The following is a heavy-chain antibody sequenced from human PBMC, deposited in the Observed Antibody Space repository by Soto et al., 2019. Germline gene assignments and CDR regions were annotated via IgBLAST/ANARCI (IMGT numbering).Heavy chain of an antibody. CDR1: GYTFTSYT. CDR3: AREEYYYGSGAFFDY. J-gene: IGHJ4*02. V-gene: IGHV1-69*04. Sequence: QVQLVQSGAEVKKPGASVKVSCKASGYTFTSYTISWVRQAPGQGLEWMGRIIPILGIANYAQKFQGRVTITADKSTSTAYMELSSLRSEDTAVYYCAREEYYYGSGAFFDYWGQGTLVTVSS. CDR2: IIPILGIA. D-gene: IGHD3-10*01.